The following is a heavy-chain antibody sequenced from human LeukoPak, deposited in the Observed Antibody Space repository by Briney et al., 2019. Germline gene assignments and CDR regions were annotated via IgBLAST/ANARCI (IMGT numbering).Heavy chain of an antibody. CDR2: IYYSGST. J-gene: IGHJ6*03. CDR1: GGSISSSSYY. Sequence: SETLSLTCTVSGGSISSSSYYWGWIRQPPGKGLEWIGSIYYSGSTYYNPSLKSRVTISVDTSKNQFSLKLSSVTAADTAVYYCARDAGEVTTPPYYYYYMDVWGKGTTVTVSS. V-gene: IGHV4-39*07. D-gene: IGHD4-17*01. CDR3: ARDAGEVTTPPYYYYYMDV.